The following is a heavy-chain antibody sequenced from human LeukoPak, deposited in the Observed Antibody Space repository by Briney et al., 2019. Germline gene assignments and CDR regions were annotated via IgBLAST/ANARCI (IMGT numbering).Heavy chain of an antibody. V-gene: IGHV4-59*01. CDR3: ARSDYHNSGSHTVFDAFDI. J-gene: IGHJ3*02. Sequence: SETLSLTCTVSGGSINYYYWMWIRQPPGKGLEWIGYLYYSGGTHCNPSLKSRVTMLVDTSKNQFSLKLTAVTAADTAVYYCARSDYHNSGSHTVFDAFDIWGQGTRVTVSS. D-gene: IGHD3-10*01. CDR1: GGSINYYY. CDR2: LYYSGGT.